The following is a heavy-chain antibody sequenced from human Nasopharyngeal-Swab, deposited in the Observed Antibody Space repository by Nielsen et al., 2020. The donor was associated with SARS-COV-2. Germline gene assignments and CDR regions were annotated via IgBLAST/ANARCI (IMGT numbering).Heavy chain of an antibody. V-gene: IGHV3-30*03. CDR2: ISYDGSNK. J-gene: IGHJ6*02. CDR3: AIGLGPYYYYGMDV. D-gene: IGHD3/OR15-3a*01. Sequence: VCQAPGKGLEWVAVISYDGSNKYYADSVKGRFTISRDNSKNTLYLQMNSLRAEDTAVYYCAIGLGPYYYYGMDVWGQGTTVTVSS.